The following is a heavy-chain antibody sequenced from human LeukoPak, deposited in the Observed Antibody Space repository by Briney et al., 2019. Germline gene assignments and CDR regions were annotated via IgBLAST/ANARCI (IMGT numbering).Heavy chain of an antibody. CDR2: ITSSGTTI. D-gene: IGHD3-22*01. V-gene: IGHV3-48*03. Sequence: WGSLRLSCAASGFIFSSYEMNWVRQAPGKGLEWVSYITSSGTTIYYADSVKGRFTISRDNTKNSLYLQMNSLRAEDTAVYYCARVTSGYSSDYWGQGALVTVSS. CDR1: GFIFSSYE. CDR3: ARVTSGYSSDY. J-gene: IGHJ4*02.